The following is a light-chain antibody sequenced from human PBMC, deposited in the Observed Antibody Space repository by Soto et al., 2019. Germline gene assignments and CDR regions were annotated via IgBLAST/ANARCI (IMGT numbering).Light chain of an antibody. V-gene: IGKV3-15*01. CDR1: QSVSSN. CDR2: GAS. Sequence: EIVMTQSPATLSVSPGERATLSCRASQSVSSNLAWYQQKPGQAPRLLIYGASTRATGIPARFSGSGSGTEFTLTISSLQSEDFATYFCQQSYTTVYTFGLGTKVEIK. CDR3: QQSYTTVYT. J-gene: IGKJ2*01.